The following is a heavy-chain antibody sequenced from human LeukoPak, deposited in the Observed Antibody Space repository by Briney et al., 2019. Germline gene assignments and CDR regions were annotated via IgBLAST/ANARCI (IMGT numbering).Heavy chain of an antibody. J-gene: IGHJ4*02. D-gene: IGHD3-3*02. CDR3: ARSLADY. CDR2: INHSGST. V-gene: IGHV4-39*07. CDR1: SGSIRSSSYY. Sequence: SETLSLTCTVSSGSIRSSSYYWGWIRQPPGKGLEWIGEINHSGSTNYNPSLKSRVTISVDTSKNQFSLKLSSVTAADTAVYYCARSLADYWGQGTLVTVSS.